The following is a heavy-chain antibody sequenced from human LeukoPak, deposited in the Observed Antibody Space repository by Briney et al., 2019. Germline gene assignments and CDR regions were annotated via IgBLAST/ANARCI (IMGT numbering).Heavy chain of an antibody. Sequence: GGSLRLSCAASGFTFSSYNMNWVRQAPGKGLEWVSFISSSSSYIYYADSVKGRFTISRDNAKNSLYLQMNSLRAEDTAVYYCAELGITMIGGVWGKGTTVTISS. J-gene: IGHJ6*04. V-gene: IGHV3-21*01. CDR2: ISSSSSYI. CDR1: GFTFSSYN. D-gene: IGHD3-10*02. CDR3: AELGITMIGGV.